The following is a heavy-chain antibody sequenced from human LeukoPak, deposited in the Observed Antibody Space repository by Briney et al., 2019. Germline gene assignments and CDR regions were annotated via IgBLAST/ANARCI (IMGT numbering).Heavy chain of an antibody. J-gene: IGHJ4*02. D-gene: IGHD6-19*01. Sequence: GGSLRLSCATSGFTFSSYAMTWVRQAPGKGLEWVSSINDSGGSAYYADSVKGRFTISRDNSKNTLYLQMNSLRAEDTAVYYCARGVSGWPYYLDYWGQGALVTVSS. V-gene: IGHV3-23*01. CDR3: ARGVSGWPYYLDY. CDR2: INDSGGSA. CDR1: GFTFSSYA.